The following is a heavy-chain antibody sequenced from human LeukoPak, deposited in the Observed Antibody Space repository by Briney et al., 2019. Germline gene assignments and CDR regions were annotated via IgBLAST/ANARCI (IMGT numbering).Heavy chain of an antibody. Sequence: LSGGSLRLSCAASGFTFSSYATSWVRQAPGKGLEWVSAISGSGGSTYYADSVKGRFTISRDNSKNTLYLQMNSLRAEDTAVYYCAKDGGIQLWLLPFDYWGQGTLVTVSS. D-gene: IGHD5-18*01. CDR1: GFTFSSYA. CDR3: AKDGGIQLWLLPFDY. J-gene: IGHJ4*02. V-gene: IGHV3-23*01. CDR2: ISGSGGST.